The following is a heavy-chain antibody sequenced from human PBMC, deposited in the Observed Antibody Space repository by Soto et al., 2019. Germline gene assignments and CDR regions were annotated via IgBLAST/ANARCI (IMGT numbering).Heavy chain of an antibody. CDR3: TTDRWVSPASTDAYHGLQV. J-gene: IGHJ6*02. V-gene: IGHV3-33*03. Sequence: PGVPLRLSCAASGFTFSSYGMHWVRQAPGKGLERVAVRWYDGSTKYYADSVKGRFTISRDNSKNRLDRQMNSLRAEYTAVYYGTTDRWVSPASTDAYHGLQVGCQGAKVTVSS. D-gene: IGHD4-17*01. CDR2: RWYDGSTK. CDR1: GFTFSSYG.